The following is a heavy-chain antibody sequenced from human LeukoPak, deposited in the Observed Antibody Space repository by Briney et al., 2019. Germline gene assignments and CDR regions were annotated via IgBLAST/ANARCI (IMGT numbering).Heavy chain of an antibody. Sequence: SETLSLTCAVYGGSFSGYYWSWIRQPPGKGLEWIGEINRSGSTNYNPSLKSRVTISVDTSKNQFSLKLSSVTAADTAVYYCARAEAYCGGDCLDYWGQGTLVTVSS. V-gene: IGHV4-34*01. J-gene: IGHJ4*02. CDR1: GGSFSGYY. CDR2: INRSGST. D-gene: IGHD2-21*01. CDR3: ARAEAYCGGDCLDY.